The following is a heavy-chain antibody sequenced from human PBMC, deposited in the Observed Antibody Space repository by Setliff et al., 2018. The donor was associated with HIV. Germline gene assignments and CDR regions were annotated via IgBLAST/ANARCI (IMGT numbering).Heavy chain of an antibody. D-gene: IGHD5-12*01. J-gene: IGHJ5*02. Sequence: ASVKVSCKASGYSFSNYAMNWVRQAPGQGLEWMGWINPSGGSTSYAQKFQGRVTMTRDTSISTAYMELSRLRVEDTAIYYCARAHFLVAMTRNWFDPWGQGTLVTVSS. CDR1: GYSFSNYA. CDR3: ARAHFLVAMTRNWFDP. V-gene: IGHV1-2*02. CDR2: INPSGGST.